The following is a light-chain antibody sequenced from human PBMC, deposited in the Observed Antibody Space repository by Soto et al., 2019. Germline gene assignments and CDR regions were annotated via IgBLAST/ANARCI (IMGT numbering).Light chain of an antibody. J-gene: IGLJ1*01. CDR3: SSYTSSSTPHV. V-gene: IGLV2-14*01. Sequence: QSALTQPASLSGSPGQSITISCTGTSSDVGGYNYVSWHQQHPGKAPKLMIYDVSNRPSGVSNRFSGSKSGNTASLTISGLQAEDEADYYCSSYTSSSTPHVFGTGTKVTVL. CDR2: DVS. CDR1: SSDVGGYNY.